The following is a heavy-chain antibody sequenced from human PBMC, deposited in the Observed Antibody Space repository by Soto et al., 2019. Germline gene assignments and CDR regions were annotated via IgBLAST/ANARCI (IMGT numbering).Heavy chain of an antibody. CDR3: ARDCYDNSGPAL. V-gene: IGHV3-48*01. CDR1: DLTFSNYN. D-gene: IGHD2-2*01. J-gene: IGHJ4*02. Sequence: GGSLRLSCAASDLTFSNYNMNWFRQAPGKGLEWLSYIDSGSSKVYYAGSVKGRFTISRDNARNSLYLQMNSLIVEDTAVYYCARDCYDNSGPALWGQGTLVTVSS. CDR2: IDSGSSKV.